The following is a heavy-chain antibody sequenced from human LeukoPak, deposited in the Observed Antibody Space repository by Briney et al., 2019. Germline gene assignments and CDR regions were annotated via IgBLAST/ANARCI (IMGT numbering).Heavy chain of an antibody. CDR3: ARVRYCSGGSCWSVDAFDI. J-gene: IGHJ3*02. Sequence: GGSLRLSCAASGFTFSSYGMHWVRQAPGKGLEWVAFIRYDGSNKYYADSVKGRFTISRDNSKNTLYLQMNSLRADDTAVYYCARVRYCSGGSCWSVDAFDIWGQGTMVTVSS. CDR1: GFTFSSYG. CDR2: IRYDGSNK. D-gene: IGHD2-15*01. V-gene: IGHV3-30*02.